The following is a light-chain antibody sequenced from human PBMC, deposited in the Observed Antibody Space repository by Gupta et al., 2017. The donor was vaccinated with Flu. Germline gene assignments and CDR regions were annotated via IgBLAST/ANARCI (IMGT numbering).Light chain of an antibody. V-gene: IGKV3-15*01. CDR1: QSVSYL. CDR3: QQYYNRPPYS. J-gene: IGKJ2*03. Sequence: IILTQSPATLSASPGETITLSCRASQSVSYLLAWYQQKPGQSPRLLIYNGGTRATGVPARFSVSGSGTDFTLTISSLQSEDYGVYYCQQYYNRPPYSFGQGTXVE. CDR2: NGG.